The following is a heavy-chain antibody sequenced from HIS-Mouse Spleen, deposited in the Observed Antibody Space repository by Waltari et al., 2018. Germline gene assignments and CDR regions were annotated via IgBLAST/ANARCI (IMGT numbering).Heavy chain of an antibody. Sequence: EVQLLESGGGLVQPGGSLRLSCAASGFTFSSYAMSWVRQAPGKGLEWVSASSGSGGSTYYADSVKGRFTISRDNSKNTLYLQMNSLRAEDTAVYYCAKVGFEYSSSSDAFDIWGQGTMVTVSS. V-gene: IGHV3-23*01. J-gene: IGHJ3*02. CDR3: AKVGFEYSSSSDAFDI. CDR2: SSGSGGST. CDR1: GFTFSSYA. D-gene: IGHD6-6*01.